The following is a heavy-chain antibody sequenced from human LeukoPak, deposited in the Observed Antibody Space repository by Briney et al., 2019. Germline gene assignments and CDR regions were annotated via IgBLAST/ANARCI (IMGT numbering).Heavy chain of an antibody. Sequence: PGGSLRLSCAASGFIFSNYYMSWVRQAPGKGLEWVSYISSSSSYTNYADSVKGRFTISRDNAKNSLYLQMNSLRAEDTAVYYSLSLDPKHGWLQVMTESGFYIGFWGQGTLVTVSS. CDR2: ISSSSSYT. CDR3: LSLDPKHGWLQVMTESGFYIGF. D-gene: IGHD5-18*01. CDR1: GFIFSNYY. J-gene: IGHJ4*02. V-gene: IGHV3-11*03.